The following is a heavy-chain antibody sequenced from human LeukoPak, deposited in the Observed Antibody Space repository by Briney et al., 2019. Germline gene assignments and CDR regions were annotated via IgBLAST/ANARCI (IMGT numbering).Heavy chain of an antibody. CDR1: GGSIRSYY. J-gene: IGHJ4*02. V-gene: IGHV4-59*01. CDR3: ARWYSSSWYGEYFDY. Sequence: PSETLSLTSTVSGGSIRSYYWSWIRQPPGKGLEWIGYIYYSGSTNYNPSLKSRVTISVDTSKNQFSLKLSSVTAADTAVYYCARWYSSSWYGEYFDYWGQGTLVTVSS. D-gene: IGHD6-13*01. CDR2: IYYSGST.